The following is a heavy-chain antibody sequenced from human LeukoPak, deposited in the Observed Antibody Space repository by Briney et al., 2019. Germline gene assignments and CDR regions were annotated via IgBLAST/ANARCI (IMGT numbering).Heavy chain of an antibody. CDR1: GGSISSSSYY. CDR2: IYYSGST. CDR3: ARLPVHSKEKTAAFDI. J-gene: IGHJ3*02. V-gene: IGHV4-39*01. Sequence: SETLSLTCTVSGGSISSSSYYWGWIRQPPGKGLEWIGSIYYSGSTYYNPSLKSRVTISVDTSKNQFSLKLSSVTAADTVVYYCARLPVHSKEKTAAFDIWGQGTMVTVSS. D-gene: IGHD2-21*02.